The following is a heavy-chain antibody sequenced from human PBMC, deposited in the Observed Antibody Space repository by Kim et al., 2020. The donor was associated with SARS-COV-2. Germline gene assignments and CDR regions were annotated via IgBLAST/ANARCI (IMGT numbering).Heavy chain of an antibody. CDR1: GFTFSTYG. V-gene: IGHV3-33*03. D-gene: IGHD6-19*01. Sequence: GGSLRLSCAASGFTFSTYGMHWVRQAPGKGLEWVAVIWYDGRNKYYADSVKGRFTISRDNSKDTLYLQMNSLRAEDTALYYCVKDLPGPLAGLDYWGQGTRVTVSS. J-gene: IGHJ4*02. CDR2: IWYDGRNK. CDR3: VKDLPGPLAGLDY.